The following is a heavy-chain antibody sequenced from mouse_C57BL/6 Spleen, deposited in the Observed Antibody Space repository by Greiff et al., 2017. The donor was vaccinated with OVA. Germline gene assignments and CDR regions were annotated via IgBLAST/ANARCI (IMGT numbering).Heavy chain of an antibody. CDR3: ARSAYYYGSSSYYFDY. J-gene: IGHJ2*01. V-gene: IGHV1-18*01. CDR1: GYTSTDYN. Sequence: VQLKQSGPELVKPGASVKIPCKASGYTSTDYNMDWVKQSHGKSLEWIGDINPNNGGTIYNQKFKGKATLTVDKSSSTAYMELRSLTSEDTAVYYCARSAYYYGSSSYYFDYWGQGTTLTVSS. CDR2: INPNNGGT. D-gene: IGHD1-1*01.